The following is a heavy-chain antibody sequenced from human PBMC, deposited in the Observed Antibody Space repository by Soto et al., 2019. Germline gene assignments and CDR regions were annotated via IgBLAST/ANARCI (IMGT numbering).Heavy chain of an antibody. V-gene: IGHV1-2*04. J-gene: IGHJ4*02. Sequence: GASVKVSCKASGYTFTGYYMHWVRQAPGQGLEWMGWINPNSGGTNYAQKFQGWVTMTRDTSISTAYMELSRLRSDDTAVYYCARDRYPMVRGATLPWFNYWGQGTLVTVSS. CDR2: INPNSGGT. CDR3: ARDRYPMVRGATLPWFNY. CDR1: GYTFTGYY. D-gene: IGHD3-10*01.